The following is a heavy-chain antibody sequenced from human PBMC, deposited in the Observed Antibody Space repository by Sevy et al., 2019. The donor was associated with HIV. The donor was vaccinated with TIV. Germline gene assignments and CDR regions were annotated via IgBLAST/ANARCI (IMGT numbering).Heavy chain of an antibody. V-gene: IGHV4-59*08. J-gene: IGHJ4*02. Sequence: SETLSLTCTVSGDSISSYYWSWIRQPPGKGLEWIGYIYYSGSTNYNPSLKSRGTISVDTSKNQFSLKLSSVTAADTALYYCARHADFGVVNSDHWGQGILVTVSS. D-gene: IGHD3-3*01. CDR2: IYYSGST. CDR1: GDSISSYY. CDR3: ARHADFGVVNSDH.